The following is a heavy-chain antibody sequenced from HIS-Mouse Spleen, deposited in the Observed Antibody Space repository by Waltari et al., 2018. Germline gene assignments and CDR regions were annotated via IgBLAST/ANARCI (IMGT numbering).Heavy chain of an antibody. J-gene: IGHJ2*01. D-gene: IGHD6-13*01. V-gene: IGHV4-38-2*02. CDR3: AGEIPYSSSWYDWYFDL. CDR1: GYSISSGYY. Sequence: QVQLQESGPGLVKPSETLSLTCTVSGYSISSGYYWGWIRQPPGKGLDWIGSIYYSGSTYYNPSLKSQVTIAVDTSKNQFSLRLGSMTAADTAVYYCAGEIPYSSSWYDWYFDLWGRGTLVTVSS. CDR2: IYYSGST.